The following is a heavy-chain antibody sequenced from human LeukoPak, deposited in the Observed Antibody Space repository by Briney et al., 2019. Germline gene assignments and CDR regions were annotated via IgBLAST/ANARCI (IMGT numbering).Heavy chain of an antibody. D-gene: IGHD6-13*01. CDR2: INHSGST. CDR1: GGSFSDYY. V-gene: IGHV4-34*01. CDR3: AREAAAEDY. J-gene: IGHJ4*02. Sequence: KPSETLSLTCAVYGGSFSDYYWSWIRQPPGKGLEWIGEINHSGSTNYNPSLKSRVTISVDTSKNQFSLKLSSVTAADTAVYYCAREAAAEDYWGQGTLVTVSS.